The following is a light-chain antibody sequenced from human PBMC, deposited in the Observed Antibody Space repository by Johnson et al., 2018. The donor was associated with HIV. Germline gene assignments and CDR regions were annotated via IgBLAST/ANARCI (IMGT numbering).Light chain of an antibody. CDR1: SSDMGNYA. J-gene: IGLJ1*01. Sequence: QSVLTQPPSVSAAPGQKVTISCSGSSSDMGNYAVSWYQQLPGTAPKLLIYENIKRHSGIPDRFSGSKSGTSATLGITGLQTGDEADYYCGTWDSSLNAYVFGAATKVDVL. CDR3: GTWDSSLNAYV. CDR2: ENI. V-gene: IGLV1-51*02.